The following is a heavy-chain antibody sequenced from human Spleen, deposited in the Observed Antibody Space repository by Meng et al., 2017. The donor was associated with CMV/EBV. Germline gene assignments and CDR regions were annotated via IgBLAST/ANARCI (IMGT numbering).Heavy chain of an antibody. Sequence: GESLKISCAASGFTFSSYAMSWVRQAPGKGLEWVSAISHNGGSTYHADSVKGRFTISRDNSKNTLYLQMNRLRAEDTAIYYCAKDTSLVVPSAKSFFDFWGRGTLVTVSS. CDR3: AKDTSLVVPSAKSFFDF. V-gene: IGHV3-23*01. D-gene: IGHD2-2*01. CDR2: ISHNGGST. J-gene: IGHJ4*02. CDR1: GFTFSSYA.